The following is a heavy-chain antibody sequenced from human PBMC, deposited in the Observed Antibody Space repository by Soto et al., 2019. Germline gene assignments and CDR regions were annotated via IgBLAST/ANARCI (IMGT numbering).Heavy chain of an antibody. CDR3: AGLPSPRFGYQFDP. CDR2: IFSNDEK. Sequence: QVTLKESGPVLVKPTETLTLTCTVSGFSLSNARMGVSWIRQPPGKALEWLAHIFSNDEKSYSTSLKSRLTISKDTSKSQVVLTMTNMDSVDTATYYCAGLPSPRFGYQFDPWGQGTLVTVSS. V-gene: IGHV2-26*01. D-gene: IGHD5-18*01. CDR1: GFSLSNARMG. J-gene: IGHJ5*02.